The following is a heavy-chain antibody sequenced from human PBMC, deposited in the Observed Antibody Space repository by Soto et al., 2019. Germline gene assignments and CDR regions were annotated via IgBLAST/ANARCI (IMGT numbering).Heavy chain of an antibody. Sequence: ASVKVSCKASGYTFTSYAMHWVRQAPGQRLEWMGWINAGNGNTKYSQKFQGRVTITRDTSASTAYMELSSLRSEDTAVYYCARDLDDYGDYEFDYWGQGTLVTVSS. D-gene: IGHD4-17*01. J-gene: IGHJ4*02. V-gene: IGHV1-3*01. CDR2: INAGNGNT. CDR3: ARDLDDYGDYEFDY. CDR1: GYTFTSYA.